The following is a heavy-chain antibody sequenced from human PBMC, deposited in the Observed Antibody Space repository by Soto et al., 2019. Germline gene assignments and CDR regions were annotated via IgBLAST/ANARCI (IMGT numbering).Heavy chain of an antibody. J-gene: IGHJ3*01. D-gene: IGHD3-3*02. Sequence: GXSVKVSYKASGYLFSSFYINWVRQAPGQGLEWMGWTSGYSGNSKYAQKFQGRVTMTTDTSTNTGYMEMRSLTSDDTAVYYCAGDIFGHVDAFDLWGQGTMVTVSS. V-gene: IGHV1-18*01. CDR2: TSGYSGNS. CDR3: AGDIFGHVDAFDL. CDR1: GYLFSSFY.